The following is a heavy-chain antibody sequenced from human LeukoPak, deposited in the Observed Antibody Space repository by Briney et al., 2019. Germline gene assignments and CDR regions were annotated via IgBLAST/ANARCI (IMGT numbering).Heavy chain of an antibody. CDR1: GFTFSNAW. CDR2: IRYDGSNK. V-gene: IGHV3-30*02. D-gene: IGHD4-11*01. J-gene: IGHJ4*02. CDR3: AKDYSNYEDY. Sequence: GGSLRLSCAASGFTFSNAWMSWVRQAPGKGLEWVAFIRYDGSNKYYADSVKGRFTISRDNSKNTLYLQMNSLRAEDTAVYYCAKDYSNYEDYWGQGTLVTVSS.